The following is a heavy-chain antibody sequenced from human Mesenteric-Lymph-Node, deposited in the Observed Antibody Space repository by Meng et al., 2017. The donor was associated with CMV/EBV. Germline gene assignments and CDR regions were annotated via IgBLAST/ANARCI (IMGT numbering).Heavy chain of an antibody. Sequence: ASVKVSCKASGGIFTRYAFSWVRQAPGQGLEWMGWISAYNGNTNYAQKLQGRVTMTTDTSTSTAYMELRSLRSDDTAVYYCARDATVTTRARGYWGQGTLVTVSS. V-gene: IGHV1-18*01. CDR1: GGIFTRYA. J-gene: IGHJ4*02. D-gene: IGHD4-17*01. CDR3: ARDATVTTRARGY. CDR2: ISAYNGNT.